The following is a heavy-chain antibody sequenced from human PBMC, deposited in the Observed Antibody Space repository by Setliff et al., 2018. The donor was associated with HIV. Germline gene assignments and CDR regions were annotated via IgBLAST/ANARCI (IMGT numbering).Heavy chain of an antibody. D-gene: IGHD3-22*01. V-gene: IGHV4-59*01. Sequence: KSSETLSLTCSVSGGSISSYYWSWIRQPPGKGLEWIGDIYYSGMTIYNPSLQSRVTISLDTSKNQFSLKVNSVTAADTAVYYCARYRYYYDSSGYGRWFDPWGQGALVTVSS. CDR2: IYYSGMT. J-gene: IGHJ5*02. CDR3: ARYRYYYDSSGYGRWFDP. CDR1: GGSISSYY.